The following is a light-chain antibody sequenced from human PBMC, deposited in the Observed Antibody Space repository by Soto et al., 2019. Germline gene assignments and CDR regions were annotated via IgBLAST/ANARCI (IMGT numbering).Light chain of an antibody. Sequence: EVVMTQSPATVSVSPGEGVTLSCRASQTISNDLAWYQQKPGQAPRLLIYGASTRATGVPARFSGGGSGTEFPPTISSLQSKDFAFFYCQQKNKWPPVTFGDGTKVDIK. J-gene: IGKJ4*01. CDR2: GAS. V-gene: IGKV3D-15*01. CDR3: QQKNKWPPVT. CDR1: QTISND.